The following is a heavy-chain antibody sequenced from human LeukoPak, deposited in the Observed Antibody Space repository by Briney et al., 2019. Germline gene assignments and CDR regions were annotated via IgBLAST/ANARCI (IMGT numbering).Heavy chain of an antibody. Sequence: SLRLSCAASGFTFISYGMHWVRRAPGKGLGWVAVISYDGSNKYFADSVKGRFTISRDNSKNTLYLQMNSLRAEDTAVYYCAKDSGIAVAGTLRAFDIWGQGTMVTVSS. J-gene: IGHJ3*02. CDR1: GFTFISYG. CDR3: AKDSGIAVAGTLRAFDI. V-gene: IGHV3-30*18. D-gene: IGHD6-19*01. CDR2: ISYDGSNK.